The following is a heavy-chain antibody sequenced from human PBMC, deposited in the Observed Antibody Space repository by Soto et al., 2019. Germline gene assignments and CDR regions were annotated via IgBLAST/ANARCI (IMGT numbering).Heavy chain of an antibody. D-gene: IGHD3-22*01. CDR2: INPSGGST. CDR1: EYTSADYY. CDR3: ARGLYYYDSSGDY. J-gene: IGHJ4*02. Sequence: FSCKASEYTSADYYLHWVRQAPGQGLEWMGIINPSGGSTSYAQKFQGRVTMTRDTSTSTVYMELSSLRSEDTAVYYYARGLYYYDSSGDYWGQGTLVTVSS. V-gene: IGHV1-46*01.